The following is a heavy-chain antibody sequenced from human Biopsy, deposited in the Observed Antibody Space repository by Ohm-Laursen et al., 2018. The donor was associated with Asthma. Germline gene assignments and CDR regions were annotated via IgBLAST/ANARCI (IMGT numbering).Heavy chain of an antibody. V-gene: IGHV4-39*01. CDR3: VRGSSSWHHGPFHYYYGLDV. Sequence: SDTLSLTCTVSGGSISNSNYYWGWIRQSPGKGLEWIGSLHYSGSPYYTFYNPSLESRVTISLDASKNEFSLRLPYGTAADTAQYYCVRGSSSWHHGPFHYYYGLDVWGQGTTATVSS. CDR2: LHYSGSPYYT. CDR1: GGSISNSNYY. J-gene: IGHJ6*02. D-gene: IGHD6-13*01.